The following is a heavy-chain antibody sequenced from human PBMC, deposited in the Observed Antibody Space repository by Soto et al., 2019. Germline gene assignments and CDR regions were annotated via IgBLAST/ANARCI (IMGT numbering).Heavy chain of an antibody. D-gene: IGHD5-12*01. CDR3: ARADSGYAHGYYYYGMDV. V-gene: IGHV3-48*01. Sequence: EVQLVESGGGLVQPGGSLRLSCAASGFTFSSYSMNWVRQAPGKGLEWVSYISSSSSTIYYADSVKGRFTISRDNAKNSLYVQMNSLRAEDTAVYYCARADSGYAHGYYYYGMDVWGPGTTVTVSS. CDR1: GFTFSSYS. J-gene: IGHJ6*02. CDR2: ISSSSSTI.